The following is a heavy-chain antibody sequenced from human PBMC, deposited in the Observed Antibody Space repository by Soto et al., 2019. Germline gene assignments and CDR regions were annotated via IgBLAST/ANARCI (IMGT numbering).Heavy chain of an antibody. CDR1: GGSISSSTSY. V-gene: IGHV4-39*01. Sequence: QLQLQGSGPGLVKPSETLSLTCTVSGGSISSSTSYWGWIRQPPGKGLEWIGSIYYSGSTYYNPSLKSRVTISVDTSKNQFSLKLSSVTAADTAVYYCAMSQQWLVRAGYWGQGTLVTVSS. D-gene: IGHD6-19*01. CDR3: AMSQQWLVRAGY. J-gene: IGHJ4*02. CDR2: IYYSGST.